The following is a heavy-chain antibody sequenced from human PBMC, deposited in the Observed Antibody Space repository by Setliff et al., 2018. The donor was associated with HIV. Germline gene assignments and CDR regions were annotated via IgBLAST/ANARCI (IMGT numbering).Heavy chain of an antibody. CDR3: ARDDTYDFWGGHGHLDS. Sequence: SETLSLTCAVSGGSINGSNWWTWVRQPPGKGLEWIGEIYHTESTNYNPSLKSRVTISLDKSKDQFSLELSSVTAADTAVYYCARDDTYDFWGGHGHLDSWGQGILVTVSS. CDR1: GGSINGSNW. D-gene: IGHD3-3*01. J-gene: IGHJ4*02. V-gene: IGHV4-4*02. CDR2: IYHTEST.